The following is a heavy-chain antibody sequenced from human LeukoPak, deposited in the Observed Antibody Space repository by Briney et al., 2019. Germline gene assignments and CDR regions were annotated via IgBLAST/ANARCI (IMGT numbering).Heavy chain of an antibody. CDR3: ARPPLVGRYFDL. Sequence: PGRSLRLSCAASGFTFSSYAMHWVRQAPGKGLEWVAVISYDGSNKYYADSVKGRFTISRDNAKNSLYLQMNSLRAEDTAVYYCARPPLVGRYFDLWGRGALVTVSS. V-gene: IGHV3-30-3*01. D-gene: IGHD2-2*01. J-gene: IGHJ2*01. CDR2: ISYDGSNK. CDR1: GFTFSSYA.